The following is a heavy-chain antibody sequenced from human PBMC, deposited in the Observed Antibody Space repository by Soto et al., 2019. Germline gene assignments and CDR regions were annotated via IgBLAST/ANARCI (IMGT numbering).Heavy chain of an antibody. D-gene: IGHD3-3*01. V-gene: IGHV3-7*05. Sequence: EVQLVESGGGLVQPGGSLRLSCAASGFTFSSYWMSWVRQAPGKGLEWVANIKQDGSEKYYVDSVKGRFTISRDNAKNSLYLQMNSLRAEDTAVYYCASQLRFLEWFGFDYWGQGTLVTVSS. J-gene: IGHJ4*02. CDR3: ASQLRFLEWFGFDY. CDR1: GFTFSSYW. CDR2: IKQDGSEK.